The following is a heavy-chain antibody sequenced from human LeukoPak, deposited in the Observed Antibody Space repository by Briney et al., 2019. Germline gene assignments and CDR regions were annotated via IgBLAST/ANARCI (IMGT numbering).Heavy chain of an antibody. D-gene: IGHD2-2*01. CDR2: VWYEGSDK. CDR1: GFTFSSSG. V-gene: IGHV3-33*01. Sequence: GSLRLSCAASGFTFSSSGMHWVRQAPGKGLEWGAVVWYEGSDKYYADSVKGRFTISRDNSNNTLHLQMNSLRAEDTAVYYCGRAMEVYQLLPDYWGQGTLVTVSS. CDR3: GRAMEVYQLLPDY. J-gene: IGHJ4*02.